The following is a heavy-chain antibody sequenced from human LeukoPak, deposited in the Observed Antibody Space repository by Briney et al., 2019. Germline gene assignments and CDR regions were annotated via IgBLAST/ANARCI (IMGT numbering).Heavy chain of an antibody. Sequence: SETLSLTCTVSGSSISSYYWSWIRQPPGKGLEWIGYIYTSGSTNYNPSLKSRVTISVDTSKNQFSLKLSSVTAADTAVYYCARLPAGTGGYYFDYWGQGTLVTVSS. CDR3: ARLPAGTGGYYFDY. V-gene: IGHV4-4*09. CDR1: GSSISSYY. J-gene: IGHJ4*02. D-gene: IGHD6-13*01. CDR2: IYTSGST.